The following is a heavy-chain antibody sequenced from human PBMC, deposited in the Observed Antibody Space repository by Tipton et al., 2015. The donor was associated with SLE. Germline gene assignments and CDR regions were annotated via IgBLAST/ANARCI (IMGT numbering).Heavy chain of an antibody. CDR3: ARDTATMIPGAFDI. CDR2: IYISGST. CDR1: GGSISSYY. D-gene: IGHD3-22*01. J-gene: IGHJ3*02. Sequence: TLSLTCTVSGGSISSYYWSWIRQPAGKGLEWIVRIYISGSTNYTPSLKSPVTLSVDTSKNQFSLKLSSVTAADTAVYYCARDTATMIPGAFDIWGQGTMVTVSS. V-gene: IGHV4-4*07.